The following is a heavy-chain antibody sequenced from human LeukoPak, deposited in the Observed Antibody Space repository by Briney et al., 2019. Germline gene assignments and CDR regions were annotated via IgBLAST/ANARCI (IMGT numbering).Heavy chain of an antibody. CDR2: IKQDGSEK. Sequence: GGSLRLSCAASGFTFSSYWMSWVRQAPGKGLEWVANIKQDGSEKYYVDSVKGRFTISRDNAKNSLYLQMNSLRAEDTAVYYRARAPATNEWRCMDYWGQGTLVTVSS. D-gene: IGHD1-26*01. CDR3: ARAPATNEWRCMDY. V-gene: IGHV3-7*01. CDR1: GFTFSSYW. J-gene: IGHJ4*02.